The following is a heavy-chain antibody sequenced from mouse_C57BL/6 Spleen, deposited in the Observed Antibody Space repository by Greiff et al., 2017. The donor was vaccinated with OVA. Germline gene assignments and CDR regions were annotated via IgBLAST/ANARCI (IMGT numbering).Heavy chain of an antibody. Sequence: DVMLVESGGGLVKPGGSLKLSCAASGFTFSDYGMHWVRQAPEKGLEWVAYISSGSSTIYYADTVKGRFTISRDNAKNTLFLQMTSLRSEDTAMYYCARELLRERYFDVWGTGTTVTVSS. CDR3: ARELLRERYFDV. D-gene: IGHD1-1*01. J-gene: IGHJ1*03. V-gene: IGHV5-17*01. CDR2: ISSGSSTI. CDR1: GFTFSDYG.